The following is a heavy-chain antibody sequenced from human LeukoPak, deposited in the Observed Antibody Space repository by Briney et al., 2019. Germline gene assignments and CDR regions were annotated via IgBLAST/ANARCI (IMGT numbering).Heavy chain of an antibody. Sequence: SQTLSLTCTVSGGSISSGDYSWSWIRQPPGKGLEWIGSIYYSGSTYYNPSLKSRVTISVDTSKNQFSLKLTSVTAADTAVYYCARHGHHGDHDYWGQGTLVTVSS. CDR1: GGSISSGDYS. CDR3: ARHGHHGDHDY. V-gene: IGHV4-30-2*03. J-gene: IGHJ4*02. CDR2: IYYSGST. D-gene: IGHD2-21*02.